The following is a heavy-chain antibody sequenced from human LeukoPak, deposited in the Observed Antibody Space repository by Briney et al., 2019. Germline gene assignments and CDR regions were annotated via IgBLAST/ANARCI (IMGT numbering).Heavy chain of an antibody. CDR2: IKEDGSEK. J-gene: IGHJ4*02. CDR1: GFTLGAFA. Sequence: GGSLRLSCAASGFTLGAFAMHWVRQAPGKGLEWVANIKEDGSEKNYADSVKGRFTISRDNAKNSLYLQMNSLRGEDTAVYYCARARYSDFWGQGTLVTVSS. CDR3: ARARYSDF. V-gene: IGHV3-7*01.